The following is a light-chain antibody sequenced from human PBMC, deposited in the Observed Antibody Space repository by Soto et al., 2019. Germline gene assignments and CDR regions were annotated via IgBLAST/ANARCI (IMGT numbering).Light chain of an antibody. CDR1: QSVADTY. CDR3: HRFGSSPET. CDR2: SAT. J-gene: IGKJ1*01. Sequence: EVVLTQSPGTLSLSPGERATLSCRASQSVADTYLAWYQQKPGRSPSLLFYSATRRATGIPDRFSGSGSGTDFTLTINTLAPDDFAVYYCHRFGSSPETLGQGTKVE. V-gene: IGKV3-20*01.